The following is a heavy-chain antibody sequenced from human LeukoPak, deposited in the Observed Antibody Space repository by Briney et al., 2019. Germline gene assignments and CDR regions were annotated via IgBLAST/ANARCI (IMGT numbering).Heavy chain of an antibody. J-gene: IGHJ3*02. D-gene: IGHD3-22*01. Sequence: GASVKVSCKASGGTFSSYAISWVRQAPGQGLEWMGGIVPIFGTANYAQKFQGRVTITADESTSTAYMELSGLRSEDTAVYYCARSWAYYGSPPSAFDIWGQGTMVTVSS. CDR1: GGTFSSYA. V-gene: IGHV1-69*01. CDR3: ARSWAYYGSPPSAFDI. CDR2: IVPIFGTA.